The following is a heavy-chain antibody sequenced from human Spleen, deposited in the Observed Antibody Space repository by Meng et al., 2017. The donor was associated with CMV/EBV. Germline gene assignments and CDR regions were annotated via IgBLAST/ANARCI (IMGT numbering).Heavy chain of an antibody. CDR2: IKQDGSEK. CDR1: TFSSYW. J-gene: IGHJ3*02. D-gene: IGHD3-3*01. Sequence: TFSSYWMSWVRQAPGKGLEWVANIKQDGSEKYYVDSVKGRFTISRDNAKNSLYLQMNSLRAEDTAVYYCARDQNDFWSGLMADAFDIWGQGTMVTVSS. CDR3: ARDQNDFWSGLMADAFDI. V-gene: IGHV3-7*01.